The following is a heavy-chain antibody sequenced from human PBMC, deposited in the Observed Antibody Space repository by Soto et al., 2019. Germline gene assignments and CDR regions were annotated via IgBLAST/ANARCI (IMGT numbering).Heavy chain of an antibody. CDR3: AKDYPSPYSSSGYCLDV. D-gene: IGHD6-13*01. CDR2: IYYSGST. Sequence: TLSLTCTVSGGSISSGGYYWSWIRQHPGKGLEWIGYIYYSGSTYYNPSLKSRVTISVDTSKNQFSLKLSSVTAADTAVYYCAKDYPSPYSSSGYCLDVYRQRTSVTV. V-gene: IGHV4-31*03. CDR1: GGSISSGGYY. J-gene: IGHJ6*02.